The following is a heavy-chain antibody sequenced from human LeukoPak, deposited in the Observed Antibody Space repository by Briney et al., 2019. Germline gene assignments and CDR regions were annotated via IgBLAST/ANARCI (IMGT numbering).Heavy chain of an antibody. J-gene: IGHJ5*02. Sequence: ASVKVSCKASGYTFTSYGISWVRQAPGQGLEWMGWISAYNGNTNYAQKLQGRVTMTTDTSTSTAYMELRSLRSDDTAVYYCARDYDFWSGYSMGWFDPWGQGTLVTVSS. V-gene: IGHV1-18*01. D-gene: IGHD3-3*01. CDR3: ARDYDFWSGYSMGWFDP. CDR1: GYTFTSYG. CDR2: ISAYNGNT.